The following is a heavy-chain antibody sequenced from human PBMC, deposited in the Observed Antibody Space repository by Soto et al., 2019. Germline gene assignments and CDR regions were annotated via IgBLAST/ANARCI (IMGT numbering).Heavy chain of an antibody. CDR3: ARDGCTSATCDVYGMDV. V-gene: IGHV3-7*03. CDR2: IKGDGSER. D-gene: IGHD2-2*01. J-gene: IGHJ6*02. CDR1: GFTFSSYW. Sequence: GGSLGLSFFPSGFTFSSYWINCVRQAPGKGLVWVANIKGDGSERHYVDSVKGRFIISRDNAKNSLFLQMNSLRVEDTAVYYCARDGCTSATCDVYGMDVWGQGTTVTVSS.